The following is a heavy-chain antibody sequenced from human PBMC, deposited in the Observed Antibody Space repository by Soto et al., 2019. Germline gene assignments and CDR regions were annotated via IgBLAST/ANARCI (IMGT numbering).Heavy chain of an antibody. D-gene: IGHD2-8*02. V-gene: IGHV3-30*03. J-gene: IGHJ4*02. CDR2: ISRDGGTK. CDR1: GCRVSTYG. CDR3: TGEVASGY. Sequence: PWGSLRLSCAVSGCRVSTYGMHWVRQAPGKGLEWVAVISRDGGTKYYADSVKGRFTISRDNSRNTLFLEMNSLRGDDMAVYYCTGEVASGYWGQGT.